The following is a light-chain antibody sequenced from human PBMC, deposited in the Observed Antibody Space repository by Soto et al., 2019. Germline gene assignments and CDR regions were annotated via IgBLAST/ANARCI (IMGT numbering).Light chain of an antibody. V-gene: IGKV3-20*01. CDR1: QSVSSSY. Sequence: EIVLTQSPGTLSLSPGERATLSCRASQSVSSSYLAWYQHKPGQAPRLLIYAASSRATGIPDRFSGSGSGTDFTLTISRLEPEDFAVYFCQQYGSSPRTFGQETKVDIK. CDR3: QQYGSSPRT. CDR2: AAS. J-gene: IGKJ1*01.